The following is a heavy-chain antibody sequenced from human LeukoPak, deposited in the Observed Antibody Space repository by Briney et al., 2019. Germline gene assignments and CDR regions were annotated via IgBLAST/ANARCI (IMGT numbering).Heavy chain of an antibody. D-gene: IGHD3-10*01. Sequence: SETLSLTCTVSGGSIGFYYWTWIRQPPGKGLEWIGYIYYTGSTNYNPSLKSRVTISVDASKNQVSLKLTSVTAADTAVYYCARHFNSGTFPLDYWGQGTLVTVSS. V-gene: IGHV4-59*08. CDR3: ARHFNSGTFPLDY. J-gene: IGHJ4*02. CDR2: IYYTGST. CDR1: GGSIGFYY.